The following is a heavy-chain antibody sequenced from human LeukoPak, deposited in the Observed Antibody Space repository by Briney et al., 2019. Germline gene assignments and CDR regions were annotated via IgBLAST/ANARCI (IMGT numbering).Heavy chain of an antibody. CDR1: GHTFTDYY. V-gene: IGHV1-2*02. CDR2: INPNSGNT. J-gene: IGHJ3*02. D-gene: IGHD1-14*01. CDR3: ARDGNFDI. Sequence: ASVKVSCKASGHTFTDYYMHWVRQAPGQGLEWMGWINPNSGNTNSAQKFQGRVTMTRDTSISTVYMELNSLRSDDTAVYYGARDGNFDIWGQGTMVTVSS.